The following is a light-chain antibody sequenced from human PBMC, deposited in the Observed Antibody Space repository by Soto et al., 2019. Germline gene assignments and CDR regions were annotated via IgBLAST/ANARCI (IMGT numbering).Light chain of an antibody. Sequence: QSVLTQPPSASGSPGQSVTISCTGTSSDVGGYDYVSWYQQHPGKAPKLTIYEVTIPPSGVSDRFSGSKSGNTASLTVSGLQAEDEVDYYCSSYTGGNPSDVFGAGPKVTVL. CDR3: SSYTGGNPSDV. CDR2: EVT. J-gene: IGLJ1*01. CDR1: SSDVGGYDY. V-gene: IGLV2-8*01.